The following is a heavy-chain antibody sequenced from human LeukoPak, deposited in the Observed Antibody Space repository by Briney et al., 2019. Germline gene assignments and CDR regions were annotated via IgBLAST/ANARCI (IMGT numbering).Heavy chain of an antibody. J-gene: IGHJ3*02. Sequence: SETLSLTCTVSGYSISSGYYWGWIRQPPGKGLEWIGNIYYSGTSNYNPSLRSRVTISEDTSKNQFSLELNSVTVADTAVYYCARHDQVSTSSPKFNDAFDIWGQGTMVTVSS. D-gene: IGHD2-2*01. CDR3: ARHDQVSTSSPKFNDAFDI. V-gene: IGHV4-38-2*02. CDR1: GYSISSGYY. CDR2: IYYSGTS.